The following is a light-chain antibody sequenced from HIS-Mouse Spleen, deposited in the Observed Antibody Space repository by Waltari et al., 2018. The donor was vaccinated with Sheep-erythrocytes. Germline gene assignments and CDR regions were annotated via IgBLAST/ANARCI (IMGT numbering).Light chain of an antibody. Sequence: QSALTQPRSVSGSPGQSVTISCPGTSRDVGGYNYVSWNQQHPGKAPKLMIYDGSKRPSGVPDRFSGSKSGNTASLTISGLQAEDEADYYCCSYAGSYNHVFATGTKVTVL. CDR1: SRDVGGYNY. CDR2: DGS. J-gene: IGLJ1*01. CDR3: CSYAGSYNHV. V-gene: IGLV2-11*01.